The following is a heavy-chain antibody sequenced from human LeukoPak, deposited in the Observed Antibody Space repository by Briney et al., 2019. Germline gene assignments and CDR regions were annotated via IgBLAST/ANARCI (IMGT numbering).Heavy chain of an antibody. CDR1: GFSFSSYV. D-gene: IGHD6-6*01. J-gene: IGHJ4*02. CDR2: ISGNGGST. V-gene: IGHV3-23*01. Sequence: GGSLTLSCVASGFSFSSYVINWVRQAPGTGLEWVSAISGNGGSTYYADSVKGRFTISRDNSKNTLSLQMNSLRAEDTAVYYCAKLWDRSIAAPIDDWGQRSLVTVSS. CDR3: AKLWDRSIAAPIDD.